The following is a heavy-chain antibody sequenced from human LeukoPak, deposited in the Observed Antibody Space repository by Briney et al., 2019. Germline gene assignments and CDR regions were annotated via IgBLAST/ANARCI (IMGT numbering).Heavy chain of an antibody. CDR1: EFTXSNYA. Sequence: GGSLRLSCAASEFTXSNYAMSWVRXAPGKXLXXXSGIGASGGSTYYADSVKGRFTISRDNSKNTLYLQMNSLRTEDTAVYYCAKAEGYDILTGLDYWGQGTLVTVSS. CDR3: AKAEGYDILTGLDY. D-gene: IGHD3-9*01. J-gene: IGHJ4*02. V-gene: IGHV3-23*01. CDR2: IGASGGST.